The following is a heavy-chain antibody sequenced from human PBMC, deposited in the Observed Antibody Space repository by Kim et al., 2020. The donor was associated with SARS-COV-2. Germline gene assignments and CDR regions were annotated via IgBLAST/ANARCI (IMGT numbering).Heavy chain of an antibody. CDR3: ARGVAVAGTSDY. CDR2: ISSSSSYI. V-gene: IGHV3-21*01. Sequence: GGSLRLSCAASGFTFSSYSMNWVRQAPGKGLEWVSSISSSSSYIYYADSVKGRFTISRDNAKNSLYLQMNSLRAEDTAVYYCARGVAVAGTSDYWGQGTLVTVSS. D-gene: IGHD6-19*01. CDR1: GFTFSSYS. J-gene: IGHJ4*02.